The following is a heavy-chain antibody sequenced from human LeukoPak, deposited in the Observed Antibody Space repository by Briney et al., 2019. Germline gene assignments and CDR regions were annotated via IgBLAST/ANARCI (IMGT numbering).Heavy chain of an antibody. D-gene: IGHD2-2*01. CDR3: ARLTLPATSVYYYYGMDV. V-gene: IGHV1-69*04. J-gene: IGHJ6*04. Sequence: ASVKVSCKASGGTFSSYAISWVRQAPGQGLEWMGRIIPIFGIANYAQKFQGRVTITADKSTSTAYMELSSLRSEDTAVYYCARLTLPATSVYYYYGMDVWGKGTTVTVSS. CDR2: IIPIFGIA. CDR1: GGTFSSYA.